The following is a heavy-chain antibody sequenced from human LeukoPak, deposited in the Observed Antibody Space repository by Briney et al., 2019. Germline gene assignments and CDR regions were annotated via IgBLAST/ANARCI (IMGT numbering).Heavy chain of an antibody. CDR2: FDPEDGET. CDR3: ARDLLQYFDWLTMAGY. J-gene: IGHJ4*02. V-gene: IGHV1-24*01. CDR1: GYTLTELS. Sequence: GASVKVSCKVSGYTLTELSMHWVRQAPGKGLEWMGGFDPEDGETIYAQKFQGRVTMTENTSTDTAYMELSSLRSDDTAVYYRARDLLQYFDWLTMAGYWGQGTLVSVSS. D-gene: IGHD3-9*01.